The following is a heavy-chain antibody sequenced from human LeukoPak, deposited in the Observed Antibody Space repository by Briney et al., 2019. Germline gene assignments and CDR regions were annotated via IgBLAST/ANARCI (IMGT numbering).Heavy chain of an antibody. CDR3: AKVRAGYGMDV. J-gene: IGHJ6*01. CDR1: EA. CDR2: ISGSGGST. Sequence: EAVSRSRWSPGHGQEWVSAISGSGGSTYYADSVKGRFTISRDNSKNTLYLQMNSLRAEDTAVYYCAKVRAGYGMDVRGQGTTVTVSS. D-gene: IGHD3-10*01. V-gene: IGHV3-23*01.